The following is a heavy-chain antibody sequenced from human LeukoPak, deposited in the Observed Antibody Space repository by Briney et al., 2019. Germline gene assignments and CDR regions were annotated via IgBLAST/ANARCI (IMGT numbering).Heavy chain of an antibody. CDR3: AKDNPRMMHDYGMDV. CDR2: ISGSGGST. D-gene: IGHD3-16*01. J-gene: IGHJ6*02. V-gene: IGHV3-23*01. Sequence: PGGSLRLSCVASGITFSNYAVSWVRQAPEKGLEWVSAISGSGGSTYYADSVKGRFTISRDNSKNTLYLQMNSLRAEDTAVYYCAKDNPRMMHDYGMDVWGQGTTVTVSS. CDR1: GITFSNYA.